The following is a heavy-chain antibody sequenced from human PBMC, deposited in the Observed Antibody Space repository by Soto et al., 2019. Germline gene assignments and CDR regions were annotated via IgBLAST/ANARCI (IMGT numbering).Heavy chain of an antibody. CDR1: GYTFTSYD. D-gene: IGHD6-13*01. V-gene: IGHV1-8*01. CDR2: MNPNSGNT. J-gene: IGHJ5*02. CDR3: ARALTAAGRDWFDP. Sequence: QVQLVQSGAEVKKPGASVKVSCKASGYTFTSYDINWVRQATGQGLEWMGWMNPNSGNTGYAQKFQGRVTLTRNTSISTAYMEMSSLRSEDTAVYYCARALTAAGRDWFDPWGQGTLVTVSS.